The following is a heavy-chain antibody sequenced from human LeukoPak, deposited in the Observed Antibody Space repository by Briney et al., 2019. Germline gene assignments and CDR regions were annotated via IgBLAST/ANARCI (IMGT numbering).Heavy chain of an antibody. CDR1: GGTFSSYA. CDR2: IIPIFGTA. CDR3: ARAPNDYGDALFDY. Sequence: GASVKVSCKASGGTFSSYAISWVRQAPGQGLEWMGGIIPIFGTANYAQKFQGRVTITTDESTSTAYMELSSLRSEDTAVYYCARAPNDYGDALFDYWGQGTLVTVSS. J-gene: IGHJ4*02. V-gene: IGHV1-69*05. D-gene: IGHD4-17*01.